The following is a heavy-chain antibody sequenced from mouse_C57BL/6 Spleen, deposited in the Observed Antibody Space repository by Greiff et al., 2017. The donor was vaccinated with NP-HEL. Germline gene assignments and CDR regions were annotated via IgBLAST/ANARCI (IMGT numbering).Heavy chain of an antibody. CDR2: ISSGGDYI. D-gene: IGHD2-3*01. CDR3: TRDGLAWFAY. Sequence: EVQVVESGEGLVKPGGSLKLSCAASGFTFSSYAMSWVRQTPEKRLEWVAYISSGGDYIYYADTVKGRFTISRDNARNTLYLQMSSLKSEDTAMYYCTRDGLAWFAYWGQGTLVTVSA. J-gene: IGHJ3*01. V-gene: IGHV5-9-1*02. CDR1: GFTFSSYA.